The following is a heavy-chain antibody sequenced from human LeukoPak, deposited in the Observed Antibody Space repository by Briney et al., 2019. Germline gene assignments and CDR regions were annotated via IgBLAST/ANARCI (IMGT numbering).Heavy chain of an antibody. Sequence: ASVKVSCKASGYIFTGYYMHWVRQAPGQGLEWMGWINPNGGDTNYAQKFQGRVTITADESTSTAYMELSGLRSEDTAVYYCAGGEGRVVPAAGWGQGTLVTVSS. CDR2: INPNGGDT. CDR1: GYIFTGYY. J-gene: IGHJ4*02. CDR3: AGGEGRVVPAAG. V-gene: IGHV1-2*02. D-gene: IGHD2-2*01.